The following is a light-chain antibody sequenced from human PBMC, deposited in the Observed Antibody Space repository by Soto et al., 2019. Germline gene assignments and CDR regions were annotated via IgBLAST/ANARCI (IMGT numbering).Light chain of an antibody. CDR3: QQYGNFPYT. Sequence: EIVLTQAPGTLSLSPGERATLSCRASQSVGNDFLGWYQQKPGQAPRLLIHGASSRATGIPDRFSGSGSGTDFTLTISRLEPEDFAVYYCQQYGNFPYTFGQGTKLEI. J-gene: IGKJ2*01. CDR2: GAS. V-gene: IGKV3-20*01. CDR1: QSVGNDF.